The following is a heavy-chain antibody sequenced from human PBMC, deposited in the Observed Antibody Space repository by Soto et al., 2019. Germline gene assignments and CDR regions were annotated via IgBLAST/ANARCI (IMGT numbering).Heavy chain of an antibody. J-gene: IGHJ3*02. Sequence: ASVKVSCKASGYTFTSYAMHWVRQAPGQRLEWMGWISAYNGNTNYAQKLQGRVTMTTDTSTSTAYMELRSLRSDDTAVYYCASILAPRYCSSTSCYIGPGDDAFDIWGQGTMVTVSS. V-gene: IGHV1-18*01. D-gene: IGHD2-2*02. CDR1: GYTFTSYA. CDR2: ISAYNGNT. CDR3: ASILAPRYCSSTSCYIGPGDDAFDI.